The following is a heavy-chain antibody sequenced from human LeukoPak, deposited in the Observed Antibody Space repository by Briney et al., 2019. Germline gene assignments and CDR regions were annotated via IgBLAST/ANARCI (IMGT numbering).Heavy chain of an antibody. D-gene: IGHD3-3*01. CDR1: GYTFTGYY. V-gene: IGHV1-2*02. Sequence: ASVKVSCKASGYTFTGYYMHWVRQAPGQGLEWMGWINPNSGGTNYAQKFQGRVTMTRGTSISTAYMELSRLRSDDTAVYYCARANSITIFGVVDNYYGMDVWGQGTTVTVSS. CDR3: ARANSITIFGVVDNYYGMDV. CDR2: INPNSGGT. J-gene: IGHJ6*02.